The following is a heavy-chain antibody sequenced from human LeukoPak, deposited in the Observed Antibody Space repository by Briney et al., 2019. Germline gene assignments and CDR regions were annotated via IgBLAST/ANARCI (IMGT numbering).Heavy chain of an antibody. CDR3: ASPGPTNPYYYDTSGSYWGVFVL. J-gene: IGHJ3*01. CDR2: LYSGGTT. V-gene: IGHV3-53*01. Sequence: GGSLRLSCAASGFTVSNNYMSWVRQAPGKGLEWVSVLYSGGTTDYADFVKGRFTISRDISKNTLYLQMNSLRAEDTAVYYCASPGPTNPYYYDTSGSYWGVFVLWGQGTMVTVSS. CDR1: GFTVSNNY. D-gene: IGHD3-22*01.